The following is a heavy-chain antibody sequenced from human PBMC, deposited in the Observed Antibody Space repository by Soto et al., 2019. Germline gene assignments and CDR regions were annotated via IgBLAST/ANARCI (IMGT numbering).Heavy chain of an antibody. D-gene: IGHD3-22*01. J-gene: IGHJ3*02. Sequence: VPLVESGGGVVQPGRSLRLSCAASGFTFSSYGMHWVRQAPGKGLEWVAVIWYDGSNKYYADSVKGRFTISRDNSKNTLYLQMNSLRAEDTAVYYCARDYDDSSGYYPNDAFDIWGQGTMVTVSS. CDR3: ARDYDDSSGYYPNDAFDI. V-gene: IGHV3-33*01. CDR2: IWYDGSNK. CDR1: GFTFSSYG.